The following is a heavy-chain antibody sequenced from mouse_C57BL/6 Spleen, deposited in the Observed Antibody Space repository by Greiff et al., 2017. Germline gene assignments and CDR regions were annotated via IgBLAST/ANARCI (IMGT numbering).Heavy chain of an antibody. CDR2: INPSSGYT. V-gene: IGHV1-7*01. CDR1: GYTFTSYW. J-gene: IGHJ2*01. CDR3: ASITTVVAEGNYFDY. Sequence: QVQLQQSGAELAKPGASVKLSCKASGYTFTSYWMHWVKQRPGQGLEWIGYINPSSGYTKYNQKFKDKATLTADKSSSTAYMQLSSLTYEDSAVYYCASITTVVAEGNYFDYWGQGTTLTVSS. D-gene: IGHD1-1*01.